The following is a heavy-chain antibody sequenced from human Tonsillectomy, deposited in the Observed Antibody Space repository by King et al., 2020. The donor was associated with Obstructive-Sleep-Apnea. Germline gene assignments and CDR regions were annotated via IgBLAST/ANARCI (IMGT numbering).Heavy chain of an antibody. CDR3: AREKSSSWDPFDF. CDR1: GGSLSGYY. V-gene: IGHV4-34*01. Sequence: VQLQQWGAGLLKPSETLSLTCAVYGGSLSGYYWSWIRQPPGKGLEWIGGINHRGGTNYNPSLKSRVTISGDTPKNQFSLKVTSVTAADTAVYYCAREKSSSWDPFDFWGRGTLVTVSS. CDR2: INHRGGT. D-gene: IGHD2-15*01. J-gene: IGHJ4*02.